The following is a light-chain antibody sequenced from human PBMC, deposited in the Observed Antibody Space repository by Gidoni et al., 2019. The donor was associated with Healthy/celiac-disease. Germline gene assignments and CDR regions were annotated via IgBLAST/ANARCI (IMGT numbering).Light chain of an antibody. CDR1: QDISNY. Sequence: DLQMTQSPSSLSASVGDRVTITCQASQDISNYLNWYQQKPGKAPKLLIYDASNLETGVPSRFSGSGSGTDFTFTSSSLQPEDIATYYCQQYDNLPTITFGQGTRLEIK. CDR2: DAS. V-gene: IGKV1-33*01. J-gene: IGKJ5*01. CDR3: QQYDNLPTIT.